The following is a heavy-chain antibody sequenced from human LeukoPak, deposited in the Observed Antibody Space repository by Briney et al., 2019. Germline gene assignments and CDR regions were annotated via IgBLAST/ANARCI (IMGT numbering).Heavy chain of an antibody. D-gene: IGHD6-13*01. J-gene: IGHJ4*02. V-gene: IGHV3-23*01. CDR2: IGGGGGST. Sequence: GGSLRLSCAASGSTFSSYAMSWVRQAPGKGLEWVSAIGGGGGSTHYADSVKGRFTISRDNSKNTLYLQMSSLRAEDTAVYYCAKAESLAAAIDFWGQGTLVTVSS. CDR3: AKAESLAAAIDF. CDR1: GSTFSSYA.